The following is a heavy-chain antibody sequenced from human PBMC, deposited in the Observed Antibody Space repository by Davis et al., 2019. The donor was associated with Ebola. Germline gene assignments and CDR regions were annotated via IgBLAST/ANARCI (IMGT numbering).Heavy chain of an antibody. CDR2: INHSGST. D-gene: IGHD3-22*01. CDR1: GGSFSGYY. Sequence: SETLSLTCAVYGGSFSGYYWSWIRQPPGKGLEWIGEINHSGSTNYNPSLKSRVTISVDTSKNQFSLKLSSVTAADTAVYYCASLLAYYYDSSGYSMMYYFDYWGQGTLVTVSS. CDR3: ASLLAYYYDSSGYSMMYYFDY. V-gene: IGHV4-34*01. J-gene: IGHJ4*02.